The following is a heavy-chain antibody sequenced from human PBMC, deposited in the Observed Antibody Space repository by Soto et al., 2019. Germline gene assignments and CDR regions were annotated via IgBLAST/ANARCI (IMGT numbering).Heavy chain of an antibody. CDR2: MNPNSGNT. CDR3: ARGALPYGYYDILTGYYNSPWFDP. Sequence: QVQLVQSGAEVKKPGASVKVSCKASGYTFTSYDINWVRQATGQGLEWMGWMNPNSGNTGYAQKFQGRVTMTRNTSISTAYMELSSLRSEDTAVYYCARGALPYGYYDILTGYYNSPWFDPWGQGTLVTVSS. V-gene: IGHV1-8*01. CDR1: GYTFTSYD. D-gene: IGHD3-9*01. J-gene: IGHJ5*02.